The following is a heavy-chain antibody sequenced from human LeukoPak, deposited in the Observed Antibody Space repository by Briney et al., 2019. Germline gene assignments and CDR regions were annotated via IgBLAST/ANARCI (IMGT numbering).Heavy chain of an antibody. Sequence: SETLSLTCRVSGASVTSGGLYWGWLRQPPGKEPEWIATVYYTGSTYYNPSLKSRVTISIDPSKNQFSLRLTSVTATDTAIYHCARHSGSGSLSRPFDPWGQGTLVTVSS. D-gene: IGHD3-10*01. V-gene: IGHV4-39*01. CDR2: VYYTGST. CDR1: GASVTSGGLY. J-gene: IGHJ5*02. CDR3: ARHSGSGSLSRPFDP.